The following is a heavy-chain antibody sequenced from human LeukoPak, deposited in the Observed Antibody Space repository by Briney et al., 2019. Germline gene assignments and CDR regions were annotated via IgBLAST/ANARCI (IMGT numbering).Heavy chain of an antibody. CDR3: VKGTDSRYYDILTGYPFDY. CDR2: ISSNGGST. CDR1: GFTFSSYA. V-gene: IGHV3-64D*06. Sequence: GGSLRLSCSASGFTFSSYAMHWVRQAPGKGLEYVSAISSNGGSTYYADSVKGRFTISRVNSKNTLYLQMSSLRAEDTAVYYCVKGTDSRYYDILTGYPFDYWGQGTLVTVSS. D-gene: IGHD3-9*01. J-gene: IGHJ4*02.